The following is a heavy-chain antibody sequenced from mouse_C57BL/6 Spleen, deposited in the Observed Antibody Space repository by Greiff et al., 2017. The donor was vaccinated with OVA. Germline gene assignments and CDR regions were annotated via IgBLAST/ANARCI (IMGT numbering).Heavy chain of an antibody. CDR1: GYSFTGYY. CDR2: INPSTGGT. CDR3: ARSIERYFDV. Sequence: VQLQQSGPELVKPGASVKISCKASGYSFTGYYMNWVKQSPEKSLEWIGEINPSTGGTTYNQKFKAKATLTVDKSSSTAYMQLKSLTSEDSADYYCARSIERYFDVWGTGTTVTVSS. V-gene: IGHV1-42*01. J-gene: IGHJ1*03.